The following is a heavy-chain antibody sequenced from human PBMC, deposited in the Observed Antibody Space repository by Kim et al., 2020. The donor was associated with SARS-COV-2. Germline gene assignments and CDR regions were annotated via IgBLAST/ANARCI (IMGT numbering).Heavy chain of an antibody. V-gene: IGHV3-66*01. D-gene: IGHD2-15*01. J-gene: IGHJ6*02. Sequence: RFTISRDNSKNTLYLQMNSLRAEDTAVYYCAREGIVVVVAATRRYYGMDVWGQGTTVTVSS. CDR3: AREGIVVVVAATRRYYGMDV.